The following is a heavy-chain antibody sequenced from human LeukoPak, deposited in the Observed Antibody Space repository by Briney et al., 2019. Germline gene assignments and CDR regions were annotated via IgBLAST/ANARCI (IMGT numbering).Heavy chain of an antibody. Sequence: PGGSLRLSCAASGFTFSSYAMHWVRQAPGKGLEYVSAISRNGGSTYYANPVKGRFTISRDNSKNTLYLQMGSLRAEDMAVYYCARSMSNYYYYGMDVWGQGTTVTVSS. J-gene: IGHJ6*02. V-gene: IGHV3-64*01. CDR2: ISRNGGST. CDR1: GFTFSSYA. CDR3: ARSMSNYYYYGMDV.